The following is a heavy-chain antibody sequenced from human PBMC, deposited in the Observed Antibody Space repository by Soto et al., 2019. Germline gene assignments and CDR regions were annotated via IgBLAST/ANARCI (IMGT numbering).Heavy chain of an antibody. Sequence: QVQLVQSGAEVREPGASVKVSCKASGYTFTNYGVGWVRQAPGQGLERMGWIGGYKGNTNYAQKLQGRVTLTTDTSTSTAYMELRSLRSDDTAVYYCAPHTLDTGMPSGYWGQGTLVTVSS. V-gene: IGHV1-18*01. CDR2: IGGYKGNT. CDR3: APHTLDTGMPSGY. CDR1: GYTFTNYG. J-gene: IGHJ4*02. D-gene: IGHD5-18*01.